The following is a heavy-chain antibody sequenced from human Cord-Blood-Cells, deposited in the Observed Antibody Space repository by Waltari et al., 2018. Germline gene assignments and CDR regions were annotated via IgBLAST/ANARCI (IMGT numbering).Heavy chain of an antibody. J-gene: IGHJ3*02. CDR3: ARDLAITIFGVVITDAFDI. CDR1: GYTFTSYY. D-gene: IGHD3-3*01. CDR2: INPSGGRT. Sequence: QVQLVQSGAEVKKPGASVKVSCKASGYTFTSYYMHWVRQAPGQGLEWMGIINPSGGRTSYAQKFQGRVTMTRDTSTSTVYMELSSLRSEDTAVYYCARDLAITIFGVVITDAFDIWGQGTMVTVSS. V-gene: IGHV1-46*01.